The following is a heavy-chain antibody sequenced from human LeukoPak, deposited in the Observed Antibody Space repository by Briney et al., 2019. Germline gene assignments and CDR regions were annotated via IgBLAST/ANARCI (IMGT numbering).Heavy chain of an antibody. D-gene: IGHD3-3*01. CDR2: MYTGGSI. Sequence: GGSLRLSCAASGFSVNINYMTWVRQAPGKGLEWVSVMYTGGSIFYADSVKGRFTISRDISKNTLYLQMNSLRADDTAVYYCVRVQSGYYLDYWGQGTLVTVSS. V-gene: IGHV3-53*01. CDR1: GFSVNINY. J-gene: IGHJ4*02. CDR3: VRVQSGYYLDY.